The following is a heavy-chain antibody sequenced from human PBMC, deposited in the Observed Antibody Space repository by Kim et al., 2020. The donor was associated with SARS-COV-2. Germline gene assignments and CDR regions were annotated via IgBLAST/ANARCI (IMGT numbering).Heavy chain of an antibody. CDR1: GFTFSNAW. D-gene: IGHD4-4*01. CDR3: TTALQSATNYYYGMDV. Sequence: GGSLRLSCAASGFTFSNAWMSWVRQAPGKGLEWVGRIKSKTDGGTTDYAAPVKGRFTISRDDSKNTLYLQMNSLKTEDTAVYYCTTALQSATNYYYGMDVWGQGTTVTVSS. V-gene: IGHV3-15*01. CDR2: IKSKTDGGTT. J-gene: IGHJ6*02.